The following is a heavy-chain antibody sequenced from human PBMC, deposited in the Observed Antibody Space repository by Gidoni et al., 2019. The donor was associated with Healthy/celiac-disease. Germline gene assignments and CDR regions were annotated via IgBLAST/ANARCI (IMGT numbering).Heavy chain of an antibody. D-gene: IGHD4-4*01. J-gene: IGHJ4*02. CDR1: GFALSDYY. CDR2: ISSSGSTI. Sequence: QVQLVESGGGLVKPGGSRRLSCAASGFALSDYYMSWIRQAPGKGLEWVSYISSSGSTIYYADSVKGRFTISRDNAKNSLYLQMNSLRAEDTAVYYCARLSNYVAFRSRSYVDYWGQGTLVTVSS. CDR3: ARLSNYVAFRSRSYVDY. V-gene: IGHV3-11*01.